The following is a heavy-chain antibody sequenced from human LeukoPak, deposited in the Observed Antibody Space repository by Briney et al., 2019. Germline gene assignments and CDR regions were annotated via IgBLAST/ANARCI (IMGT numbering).Heavy chain of an antibody. CDR3: ARAVRGVIKSLPWFDP. CDR2: INPNSGGT. J-gene: IGHJ5*02. CDR1: GYTFTGYY. D-gene: IGHD3-10*01. V-gene: IGHV1-2*02. Sequence: ASVKVSCKASGYTFTGYYMHWVRQAPGQGLEWMGCINPNSGGTNYAQKFQGRVTMTRDTSISTAYMELSRLRSDDTAVYYCARAVRGVIKSLPWFDPWGQGTLVTVSS.